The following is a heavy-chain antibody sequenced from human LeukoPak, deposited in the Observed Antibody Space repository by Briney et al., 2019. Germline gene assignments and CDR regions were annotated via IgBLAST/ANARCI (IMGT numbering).Heavy chain of an antibody. J-gene: IGHJ4*02. D-gene: IGHD6-13*01. CDR2: ISAYNGNT. V-gene: IGHV1-18*01. CDR1: GYTFTSYG. CDR3: ARDTSLGGSWHGGYFDY. Sequence: GASVKVSCKASGYTFTSYGISWVRQAPGQGLEWMGWISAYNGNTNSAQKFQGRVTMTTDTSTSTAYMELRSLRSDDTAVYYCARDTSLGGSWHGGYFDYWGQGTLVTVSS.